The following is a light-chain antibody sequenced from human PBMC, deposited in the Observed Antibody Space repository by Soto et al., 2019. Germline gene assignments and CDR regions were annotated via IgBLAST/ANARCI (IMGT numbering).Light chain of an antibody. V-gene: IGKV1-9*01. CDR1: HDISTY. CDR3: QQLNTLPFT. CDR2: EAS. Sequence: QLTQSPSLLSASVGDRLTITCRASHDISTYLAWYQQKPGKAPKLMIYEASTLQSGVPSRFSGSGSGTEFTLTISGLLPEDFATYHCQQLNTLPFTFGQGTRLEIK. J-gene: IGKJ5*01.